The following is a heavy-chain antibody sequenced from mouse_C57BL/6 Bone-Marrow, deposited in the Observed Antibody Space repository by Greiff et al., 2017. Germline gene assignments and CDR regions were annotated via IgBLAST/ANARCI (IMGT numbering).Heavy chain of an antibody. D-gene: IGHD2-3*01. V-gene: IGHV1-26*01. Sequence: VQLQQSGPELVKPGASVKISCKASGYTFTDYYMNWVKQSHGKSLEWIGDINPNNGGTSYNQKFKGKATLTVDKSSSTAYMELRSLTSEDSAVYYCARGGWLLRRDYWGQGTSVTVSS. J-gene: IGHJ4*01. CDR1: GYTFTDYY. CDR2: INPNNGGT. CDR3: ARGGWLLRRDY.